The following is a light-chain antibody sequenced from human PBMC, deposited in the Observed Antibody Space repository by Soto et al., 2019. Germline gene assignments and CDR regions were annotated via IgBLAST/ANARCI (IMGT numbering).Light chain of an antibody. J-gene: IGLJ3*02. CDR3: VLYISSGISV. CDR1: SGSVSTTYY. V-gene: IGLV8-61*01. Sequence: QTVVTQEPSFSVSPGGTVTLTCGLSSGSVSTTYYPSWYQQTPGQAPRTLIYSTNTRSSGVPDRFSGSILGNKAALTITGAQADDEADYYCVLYISSGISVFGGGTKVTVL. CDR2: STN.